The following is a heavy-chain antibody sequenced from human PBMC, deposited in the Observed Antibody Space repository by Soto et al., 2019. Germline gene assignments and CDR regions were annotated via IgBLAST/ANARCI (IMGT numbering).Heavy chain of an antibody. CDR2: IYYSGST. CDR1: GGSISSGDYY. Sequence: QVQLQESGPGLVKPSQTLSLTCTVSGGSISSGDYYWSWIRQPPGKGLEWIGYIYYSGSTYYNPSLKSRVTISVGTSKNQFSLKLSSVTAADTAVYYCARGDYYDSSGNNWFDPWGQGTLVTVSS. CDR3: ARGDYYDSSGNNWFDP. J-gene: IGHJ5*02. V-gene: IGHV4-30-4*01. D-gene: IGHD3-22*01.